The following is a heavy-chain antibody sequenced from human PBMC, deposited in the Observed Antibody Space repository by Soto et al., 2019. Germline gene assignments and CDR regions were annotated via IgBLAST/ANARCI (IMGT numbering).Heavy chain of an antibody. D-gene: IGHD3-22*01. CDR2: NIPIFGTA. J-gene: IGHJ5*02. Sequence: QVQLVQSGDEVKMPGSSVKVSCKASGDTFSSYAISWVRQAPGQGLEWMGGNIPIFGTANYAQKFQGRVTITAGESTSTAYMELSRLRSEDTGVYYCARLDSSGYYSPFWFHPWGQGTLVTVSS. CDR3: ARLDSSGYYSPFWFHP. V-gene: IGHV1-69*01. CDR1: GDTFSSYA.